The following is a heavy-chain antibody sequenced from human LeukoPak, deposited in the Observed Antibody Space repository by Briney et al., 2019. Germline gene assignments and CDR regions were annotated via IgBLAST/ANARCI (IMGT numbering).Heavy chain of an antibody. J-gene: IGHJ3*02. CDR1: GFIFSSYS. CDR3: TRGQDTVITSRDAFDI. Sequence: GGSLRLSCAVSGFIFSSYSMNWVRQAPGKGLEWVSSISTSSIYIYYADSVKGRFTISRDNAKNSLYLQMNSLRAEDTAVYYCTRGQDTVITSRDAFDIWGQGTMVTVSS. CDR2: ISTSSIYI. D-gene: IGHD4-23*01. V-gene: IGHV3-21*01.